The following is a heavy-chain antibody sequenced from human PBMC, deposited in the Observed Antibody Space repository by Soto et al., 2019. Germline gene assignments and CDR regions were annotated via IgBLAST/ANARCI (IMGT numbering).Heavy chain of an antibody. CDR2: IYYSGST. D-gene: IGHD1-1*01. V-gene: IGHV4-61*08. CDR1: GGSLSYGGYY. CDR3: ERARKIKNEPLDY. Sequence: SQTLSLTCTVSGGSLSYGGYYWSWIRQPPGTGLEWIGYIYYSGSTDYNPSLKSRATISVDTSKNQFSLRVTSVTAADTAVYDCERARKIKNEPLDYWGQGSLVTVSS. J-gene: IGHJ4*02.